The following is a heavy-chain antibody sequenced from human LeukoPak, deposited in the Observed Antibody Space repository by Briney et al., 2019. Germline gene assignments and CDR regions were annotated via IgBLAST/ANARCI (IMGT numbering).Heavy chain of an antibody. CDR3: ASEDYDSSGYYSFFDY. V-gene: IGHV3-30-3*01. Sequence: GGSLRFSCAASGFTFSNYAMHWVRQAPGKGLEWVALISYDGSNKYYADSVKGRFTISRDNSKNTLYLQMNSLRAEDTAVYYCASEDYDSSGYYSFFDYWGQGTLVTVSS. J-gene: IGHJ4*02. CDR1: GFTFSNYA. CDR2: ISYDGSNK. D-gene: IGHD3-22*01.